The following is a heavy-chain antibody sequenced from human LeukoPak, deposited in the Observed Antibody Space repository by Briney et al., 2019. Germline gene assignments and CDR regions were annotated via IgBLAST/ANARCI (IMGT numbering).Heavy chain of an antibody. Sequence: GASVKVSCTAPGYTFTSSYMHWVPRAPGQGLEWMGIINASGGSTSYAQKFQGRVTMTRDTSTSTVYMELSSLRSEDTAVYYCATEYCSGGSCYQYYYYFDYWGQGTLVTVSS. J-gene: IGHJ4*02. CDR3: ATEYCSGGSCYQYYYYFDY. D-gene: IGHD2-15*01. V-gene: IGHV1-46*01. CDR2: INASGGST. CDR1: GYTFTSSY.